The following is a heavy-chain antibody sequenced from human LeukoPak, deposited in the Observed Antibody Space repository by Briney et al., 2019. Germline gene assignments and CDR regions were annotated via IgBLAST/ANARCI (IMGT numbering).Heavy chain of an antibody. J-gene: IGHJ3*02. Sequence: SETLSLTCTVSGGSISSSSYYWGWIRQPPGKGLEWIGSIYYGGSTYYNPSLKSRVTISVDTSKNQFSLKLSSVTAADTAVYYCARPRPDYDFWSGYDAFDIWGQGTMVTVSS. D-gene: IGHD3-3*01. V-gene: IGHV4-39*01. CDR1: GGSISSSSYY. CDR3: ARPRPDYDFWSGYDAFDI. CDR2: IYYGGST.